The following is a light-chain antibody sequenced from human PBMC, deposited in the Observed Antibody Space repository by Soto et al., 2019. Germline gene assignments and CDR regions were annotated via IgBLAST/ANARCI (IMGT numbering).Light chain of an antibody. CDR2: DDS. Sequence: SYELTQPPSVSVAPGQTARITCGGNNIGSKSVHWDPQKPGQAPVLLVYDDSDRPSGIPERFSGSNSGNTATLTISRVEAGDEADYYCQVWDSSSDHWVFGGGTKVTVL. CDR3: QVWDSSSDHWV. V-gene: IGLV3-21*02. CDR1: NIGSKS. J-gene: IGLJ3*02.